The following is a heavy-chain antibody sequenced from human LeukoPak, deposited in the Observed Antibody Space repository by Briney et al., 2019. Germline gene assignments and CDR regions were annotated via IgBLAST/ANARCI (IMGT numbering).Heavy chain of an antibody. CDR3: ARGYWNDHYYYMDV. CDR2: MNPNSGNT. Sequence: ASVKVSCKASGYTFTSYDINWVRQATGQGLEWMGWMNPNSGNTGYAQKFQGRVTITRNTSISTAYMELSSLRSEDTAVYYGARGYWNDHYYYMDVWGKGTTVTVSS. CDR1: GYTFTSYD. D-gene: IGHD1-1*01. V-gene: IGHV1-8*03. J-gene: IGHJ6*03.